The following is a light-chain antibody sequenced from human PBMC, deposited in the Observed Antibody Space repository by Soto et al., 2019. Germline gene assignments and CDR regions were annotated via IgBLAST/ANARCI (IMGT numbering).Light chain of an antibody. CDR1: SSNIGAGYD. V-gene: IGLV1-40*01. J-gene: IGLJ2*01. CDR3: LSFDSSLSVV. CDR2: GNT. Sequence: QSVLTQPPSVSGAPGQRVPISCTGSSSNIGAGYDVHWYQQLPGRAPKLLLYGNTNRPSGVPDRFSGSKSGTSASLAITGLQAEDEADYYCLSFDSSLSVVFGGGTKLTVL.